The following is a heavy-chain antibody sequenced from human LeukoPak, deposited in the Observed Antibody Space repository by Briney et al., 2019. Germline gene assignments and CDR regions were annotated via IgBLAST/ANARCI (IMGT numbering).Heavy chain of an antibody. CDR1: GFTFSSYW. Sequence: GGSLRLSCAASGFTFSSYWMTCVRQAPGKGLEWVANIKPDGSVKSYVDSVKGRFTISRDNAKKSLYLEMNSLRAEDTAVYYCASPLLESGGNIHFGLWGRGTLVTVSS. CDR2: IKPDGSVK. D-gene: IGHD4-23*01. CDR3: ASPLLESGGNIHFGL. J-gene: IGHJ2*01. V-gene: IGHV3-7*05.